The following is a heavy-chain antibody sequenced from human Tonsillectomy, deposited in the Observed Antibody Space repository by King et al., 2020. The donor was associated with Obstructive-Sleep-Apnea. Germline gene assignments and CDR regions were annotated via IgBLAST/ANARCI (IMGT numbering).Heavy chain of an antibody. D-gene: IGHD2-15*01. V-gene: IGHV5-51*01. Sequence: QLVQSGAEVKKPGESLKIACKGSGYSFTSYWIGWVRQMPGKGLEWMVMMYPGDSDTRYSPSFQGQVTISADKSISTAYLQWTSLKASDTAIYYCTRRRDKWYYFDNWGQGTVVTVSS. J-gene: IGHJ4*02. CDR1: GYSFTSYW. CDR3: TRRRDKWYYFDN. CDR2: MYPGDSDT.